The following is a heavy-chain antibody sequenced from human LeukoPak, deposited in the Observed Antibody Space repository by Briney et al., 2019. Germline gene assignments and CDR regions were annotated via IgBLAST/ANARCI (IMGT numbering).Heavy chain of an antibody. CDR3: ARRADYGDYVSDYFDY. V-gene: IGHV5-10-1*01. CDR2: IDPSDSYT. CDR1: GYSFTSYW. D-gene: IGHD4-17*01. Sequence: HGESLKISCKGSGYSFTSYWISRVRQMPGKGLEWMGRIDPSDSYTNYSPSFQGHVTISADKSISTAYLQWSSLKASDTAMYYCARRADYGDYVSDYFDYWGQGTLVTVSS. J-gene: IGHJ4*02.